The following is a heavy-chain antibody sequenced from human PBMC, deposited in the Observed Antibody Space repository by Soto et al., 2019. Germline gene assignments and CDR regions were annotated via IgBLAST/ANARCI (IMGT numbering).Heavy chain of an antibody. D-gene: IGHD6-13*01. CDR1: GYTFTSYG. Sequence: ASGKVSCKASGYTFTSYGISWVRQAPGQGLEWMGWISAYNGNTNYAQKLQGRVTMTTDTSTSTAYMELRSLRSDDTAVYYCARDHGIAAAESYGMDVWGQGTTVTVSS. CDR2: ISAYNGNT. J-gene: IGHJ6*02. CDR3: ARDHGIAAAESYGMDV. V-gene: IGHV1-18*01.